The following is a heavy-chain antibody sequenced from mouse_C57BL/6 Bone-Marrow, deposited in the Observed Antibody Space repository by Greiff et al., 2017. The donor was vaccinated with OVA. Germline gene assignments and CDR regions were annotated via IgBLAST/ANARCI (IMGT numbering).Heavy chain of an antibody. V-gene: IGHV1-72*01. D-gene: IGHD1-2*01. CDR1: GYTFTSYW. J-gene: IGHJ4*01. Sequence: QVQLQQPGAELVKPGASVKLSCKASGYTFTSYWMHWVKQRPGRGLEWIGRIDPNSGGTKYNEKFKGKATLTVDKSSSTAYMQLSSLTSEDSAVYDGAREEYTAENCAMDYWGQGTSVTVSS. CDR2: IDPNSGGT. CDR3: AREEYTAENCAMDY.